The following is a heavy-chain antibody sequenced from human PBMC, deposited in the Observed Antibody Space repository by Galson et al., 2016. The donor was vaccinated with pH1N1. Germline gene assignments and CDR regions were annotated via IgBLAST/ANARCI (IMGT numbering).Heavy chain of an antibody. V-gene: IGHV3-33*01. CDR1: GFKFSDYG. CDR3: AREWGDDSGSQSAGHFHY. J-gene: IGHJ1*01. Sequence: SLRLSCAASGFKFSDYGMHWVRQAPGKGLEWVAIVWAHVDIKYYADSVKGRFIISRDNSKNTIYLQMNSLRVEDSAMYYCAREWGDDSGSQSAGHFHYWGQGALVTVSS. CDR2: VWAHVDIK. D-gene: IGHD3-22*01.